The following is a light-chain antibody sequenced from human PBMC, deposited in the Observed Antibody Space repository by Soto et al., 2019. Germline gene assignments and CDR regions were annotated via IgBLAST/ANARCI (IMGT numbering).Light chain of an antibody. CDR1: QSVSSSY. CDR3: QQYNNWPS. J-gene: IGKJ5*01. Sequence: ENVLTQSPCTLSLSPGERATLSCRASQSVSSSYLAWYQQKPGQAPRLLIYGASSRATGIPDRFSGSGSETEFTLTIRSLQSEDFAVYLCQQYNNWPSFGQGTRLEIK. CDR2: GAS. V-gene: IGKV3-20*01.